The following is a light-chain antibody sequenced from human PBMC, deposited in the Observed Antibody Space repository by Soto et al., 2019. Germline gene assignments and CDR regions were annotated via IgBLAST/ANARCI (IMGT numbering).Light chain of an antibody. J-gene: IGLJ3*02. CDR1: SSDVGLYNY. V-gene: IGLV2-11*01. Sequence: QSALTQPRSVSGSPGQSVTISCTGTSSDVGLYNYVSWYQQHPGKAPKLMIYDVSARPSGVPDRFSGSKSDNTASLTISGLQAEDEADYYCCSYAGSYTYVFGGGTKLTVL. CDR3: CSYAGSYTYV. CDR2: DVS.